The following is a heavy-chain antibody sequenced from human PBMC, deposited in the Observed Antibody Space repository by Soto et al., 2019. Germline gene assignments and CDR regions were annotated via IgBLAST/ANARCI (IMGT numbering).Heavy chain of an antibody. CDR2: ISAYTDNP. Sequence: VTGSRKASGYTSTNYGVTWVRQAPGQGLEWMGWISAYTDNPNYAQKFQGRVTMTIDTSTTTAYMDLRSPTSDDTAVYYCARVIPGAEDWFGPWGQGTLVTVSS. J-gene: IGHJ5*02. CDR3: ARVIPGAEDWFGP. V-gene: IGHV1-18*01. D-gene: IGHD2-2*01. CDR1: GYTSTNYG.